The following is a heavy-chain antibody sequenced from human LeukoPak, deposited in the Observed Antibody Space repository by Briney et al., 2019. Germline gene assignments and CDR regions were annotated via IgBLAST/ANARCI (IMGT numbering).Heavy chain of an antibody. CDR1: GFTFSSYA. V-gene: IGHV3-30*02. Sequence: PGGSLRLSCAASGFTFSSYAMHWVRQAPGKGLEWVAFIRYDGSNKYYADSVKGRFTISRDNSNNTLYLQMNSLRAEDTAVYYCAKGLRGWYFSLGRAGSAFDIWGQGTMVTVSS. J-gene: IGHJ3*02. CDR3: AKGLRGWYFSLGRAGSAFDI. D-gene: IGHD6-19*01. CDR2: IRYDGSNK.